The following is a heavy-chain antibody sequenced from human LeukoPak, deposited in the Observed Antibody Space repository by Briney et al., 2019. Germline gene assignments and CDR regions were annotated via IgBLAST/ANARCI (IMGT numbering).Heavy chain of an antibody. CDR2: INHSGST. J-gene: IGHJ4*02. V-gene: IGHV4-34*01. CDR1: GGSFSGYY. CDR3: ASRSDFWSGSYFDY. D-gene: IGHD3-3*01. Sequence: PSETLSLTCAVYGGSFSGYYWSWIRQPPGKGLEWIGEINHSGSTNYNPSLKSRVTISVDTSKNQFSLKLSSVTAADTAVYYCASRSDFWSGSYFDYWGQGTLVTVSS.